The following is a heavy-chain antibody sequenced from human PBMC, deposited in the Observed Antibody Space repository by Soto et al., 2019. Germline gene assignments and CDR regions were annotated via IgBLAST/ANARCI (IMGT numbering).Heavy chain of an antibody. CDR2: MNPNSGFA. J-gene: IGHJ6*02. Sequence: SVKVCWEASGVGFAGQNLHWVRQGTGTGLEWIGWMNPNSGFADYAQMFEGRVTLTRDTSISTAYMEVNRLTPDDTAIYYCARGGDAFVSTIFWGGDKDYAMDVWGQGTALTVYS. V-gene: IGHV1-2*02. CDR1: GVGFAGQN. D-gene: IGHD3-16*01. CDR3: ARGGDAFVSTIFWGGDKDYAMDV.